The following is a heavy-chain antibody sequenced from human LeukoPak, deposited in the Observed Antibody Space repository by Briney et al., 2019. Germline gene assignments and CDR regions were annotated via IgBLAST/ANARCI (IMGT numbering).Heavy chain of an antibody. D-gene: IGHD5-18*01. V-gene: IGHV4-61*02. J-gene: IGHJ4*02. CDR2: IYTSGST. CDR1: GGSISSGSYY. Sequence: SQTLSLTCTVSGGSISSGSYYWSWIRQPAGKGLEWIGRIYTSGSTNYNPSLKSRVTISVDTSKNQFSLKLSSVTAADTAVYYCARVDATAMVTDYWGQGTLVTVSS. CDR3: ARVDATAMVTDY.